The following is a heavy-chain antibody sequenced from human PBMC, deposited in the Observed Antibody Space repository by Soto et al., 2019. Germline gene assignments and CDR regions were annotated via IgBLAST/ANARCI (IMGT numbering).Heavy chain of an antibody. V-gene: IGHV3-66*01. J-gene: IGHJ4*02. CDR3: ARDPGNPTSFDY. CDR1: GFTVSNTY. CDR2: ISHDGST. Sequence: GRPLRRSCVASGFTVSNTYMSWVRHAPGRGLECSSAISHDGSTYYADSVKGRFTISRDNSENMLYLQMNSLRAEDTAVYYCARDPGNPTSFDYWGLGTLVTVSS.